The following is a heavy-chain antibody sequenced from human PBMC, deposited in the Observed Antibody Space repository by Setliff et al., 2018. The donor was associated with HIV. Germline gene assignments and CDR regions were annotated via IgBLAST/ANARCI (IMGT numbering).Heavy chain of an antibody. CDR3: ARGSDLAARVYFDY. J-gene: IGHJ4*02. V-gene: IGHV4-39*07. Sequence: SETLSLTCSVSGDSISTGTYYWGWIRQPPGKGLEWIGSVSYSGSTKYNPSLKSRVTISVDKSKNHFSLNLNSVTAADTAVYYCARGSDLAARVYFDYWGQGTLVTVSS. D-gene: IGHD6-6*01. CDR1: GDSISTGTYY. CDR2: VSYSGST.